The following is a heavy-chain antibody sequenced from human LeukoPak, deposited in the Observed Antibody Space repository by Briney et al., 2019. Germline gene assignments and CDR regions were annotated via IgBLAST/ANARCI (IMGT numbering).Heavy chain of an antibody. D-gene: IGHD3-3*01. CDR1: GITFRSYA. CDR2: ISPSGGST. Sequence: PGGSLRLSCVASGITFRSYAMNWVRQAPGKGLEWVSAISPSGGSTYSADSVKGRFTISRDTSKNTLYLQMNSLRAEDTAVYYCAAAYFGVNQYYYGVDVWGQGTTVTVSS. J-gene: IGHJ6*02. CDR3: AAAYFGVNQYYYGVDV. V-gene: IGHV3-23*01.